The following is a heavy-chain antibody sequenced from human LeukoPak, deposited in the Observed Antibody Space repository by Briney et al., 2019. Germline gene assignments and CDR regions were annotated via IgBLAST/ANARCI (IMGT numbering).Heavy chain of an antibody. J-gene: IGHJ4*02. D-gene: IGHD3-16*01. Sequence: SETLSLTCTVSGGSISSHYWSWIRQPAGKGLEWIGRIYISGSTNYNPSLKSRVTMSVDASRKKFSLNLSSVTAADTAVYFCARGGFYTEFDSWGQGTLVTVSS. CDR1: GGSISSHY. CDR2: IYISGST. CDR3: ARGGFYTEFDS. V-gene: IGHV4-4*07.